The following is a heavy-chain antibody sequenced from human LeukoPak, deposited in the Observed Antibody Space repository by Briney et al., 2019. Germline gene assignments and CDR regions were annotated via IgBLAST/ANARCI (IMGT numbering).Heavy chain of an antibody. J-gene: IGHJ4*02. V-gene: IGHV1-69*06. D-gene: IGHD3-10*01. Sequence: SVKVSCKASGGTFSSYAISWVRQAPGQGLEWMGGIIPIFGTANYAQKFQGRVTITADKSTSTAYMELSSLRSDDTAVYYCARGHYGSGSYYDWGQGTLVTVSS. CDR1: GGTFSSYA. CDR2: IIPIFGTA. CDR3: ARGHYGSGSYYD.